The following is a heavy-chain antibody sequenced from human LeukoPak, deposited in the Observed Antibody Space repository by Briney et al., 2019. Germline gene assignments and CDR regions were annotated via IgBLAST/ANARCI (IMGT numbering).Heavy chain of an antibody. CDR1: GFTFSGYS. CDR3: AREVSEGFDF. CDR2: FGTRSTSI. Sequence: GGSLRLSCTAPGFTFSGYSMNWIRQAPGKGLEWVSSFGTRSTSIYHAGSVKGRFAISRDNAKNSLYLQMNSLRAEDTALYYCAREVSEGFDFWGQGTLVTVSS. D-gene: IGHD3-22*01. J-gene: IGHJ4*02. V-gene: IGHV3-21*01.